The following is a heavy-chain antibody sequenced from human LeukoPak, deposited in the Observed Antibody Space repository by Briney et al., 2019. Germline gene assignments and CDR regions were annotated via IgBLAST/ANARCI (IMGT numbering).Heavy chain of an antibody. Sequence: SETLSLTCTVSGGSISSYYWSWIRQPPGKGLEWIGYIYYSGSTNYNPSLKSRVTISVDTSKNQFSLKLSSVTAADTAVYYCARRRAYYDILTGQTKDWYFDLWGRGTLVTVSS. V-gene: IGHV4-59*12. CDR1: GGSISSYY. CDR2: IYYSGST. CDR3: ARRRAYYDILTGQTKDWYFDL. D-gene: IGHD3-9*01. J-gene: IGHJ2*01.